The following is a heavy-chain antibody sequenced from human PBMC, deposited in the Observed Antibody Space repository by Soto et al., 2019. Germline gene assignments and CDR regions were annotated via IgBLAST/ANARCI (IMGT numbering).Heavy chain of an antibody. V-gene: IGHV1-69*13. CDR1: GGTFSSYA. J-gene: IGHJ4*02. D-gene: IGHD6-19*01. CDR3: ARIRGSGSSGWYEFDY. CDR2: IIPIFGTA. Sequence: SVKVSCKASGGTFSSYAISWVRQAPGQGLEWMGGIIPIFGTANYAQKFQGRVTITADESTSTAYMELSSLRSEDTAVYYCARIRGSGSSGWYEFDYWGQGTLVTVSS.